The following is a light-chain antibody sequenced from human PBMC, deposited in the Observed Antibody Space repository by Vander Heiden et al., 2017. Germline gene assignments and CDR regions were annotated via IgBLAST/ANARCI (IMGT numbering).Light chain of an antibody. V-gene: IGKV1-39*01. CDR1: QSISSY. J-gene: IGKJ3*01. CDR2: AAS. Sequence: DIQMTQSPSSLSASVGDRVTITCRASQSISSYLNWYQQKPGKAPKLLIYAASSLQSGVPSRFSGSGSGTDFTLTISRLQPEDFATYYCQQCDSTRFTFGHGTKVEIK. CDR3: QQCDSTRFT.